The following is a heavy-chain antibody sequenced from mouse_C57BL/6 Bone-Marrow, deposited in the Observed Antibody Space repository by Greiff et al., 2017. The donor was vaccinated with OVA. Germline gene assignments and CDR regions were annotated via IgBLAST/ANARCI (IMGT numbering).Heavy chain of an antibody. CDR3: TRQNWPSYYFDY. Sequence: EVQVVESGGGLVQPGGSMKLSCAASGFTFSDAWMDWVRQSPEKGLEWVAEIRNKANNHATYYAESVKGRFTISRDDSKSSVYLQMNSLRAEDTGIYYCTRQNWPSYYFDYWGQGTTLTVSS. CDR1: GFTFSDAW. J-gene: IGHJ2*01. V-gene: IGHV6-6*01. D-gene: IGHD4-1*01. CDR2: IRNKANNHAT.